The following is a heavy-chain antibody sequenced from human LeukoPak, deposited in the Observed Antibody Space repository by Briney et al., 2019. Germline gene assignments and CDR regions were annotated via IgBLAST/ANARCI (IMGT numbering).Heavy chain of an antibody. CDR1: GFTFSSYA. Sequence: GGSLRLSCAASGFTFSSYAMSWVRQAPGKGLEWVSAISGSGGSTYYADSVEGRFTISRDNSKNTLYLQMNSLRAEDTAVYYCAKGGSQQLGILGYWGQGTLVTVSS. D-gene: IGHD6-13*01. V-gene: IGHV3-23*01. CDR3: AKGGSQQLGILGY. CDR2: ISGSGGST. J-gene: IGHJ4*02.